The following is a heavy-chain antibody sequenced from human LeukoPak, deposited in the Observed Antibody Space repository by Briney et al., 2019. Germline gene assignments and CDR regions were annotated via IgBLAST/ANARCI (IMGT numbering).Heavy chain of an antibody. CDR2: IYTSGST. J-gene: IGHJ3*02. Sequence: SETLSLTCAVYGGSFSGYYWSWIRQPAGKGLEWIGRIYTSGSTNYNPSLKSRVTMSVDTSKNQFSLKLSSVTAADTAVYYCATITSARLDDAFDIWGQGTMVTVSS. D-gene: IGHD6-6*01. V-gene: IGHV4-59*10. CDR3: ATITSARLDDAFDI. CDR1: GGSFSGYY.